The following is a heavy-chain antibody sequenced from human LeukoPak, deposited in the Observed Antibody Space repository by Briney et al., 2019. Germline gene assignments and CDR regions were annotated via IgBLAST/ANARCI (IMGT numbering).Heavy chain of an antibody. Sequence: TSETLSPTRGASGGSTSSSNWWSWVRPPQGKGLEWIGDIYDSGSTNYNPSLKSRVTISVDKSKNQFSLKLSSVTAADTAVYYCARSIADYGDLQFYYFAMDVWGPGTTVTVSS. CDR2: IYDSGST. D-gene: IGHD4-17*01. J-gene: IGHJ6*02. V-gene: IGHV4-4*02. CDR1: GGSTSSSNW. CDR3: ARSIADYGDLQFYYFAMDV.